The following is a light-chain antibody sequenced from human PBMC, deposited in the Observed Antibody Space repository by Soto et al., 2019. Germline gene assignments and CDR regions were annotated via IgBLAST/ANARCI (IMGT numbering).Light chain of an antibody. J-gene: IGLJ1*01. CDR3: CSYAGSGTYV. CDR1: SSDVGSYNL. V-gene: IGLV2-23*01. Sequence: QSVLTQPASVSGSPGQSITISCTGTSSDVGSYNLVSWYQQHPGKAPKLIIYEDSKRPSGVSNRFSGSKSGNTASLTISGLQAEDEADYYCCSYAGSGTYVFGTRTKATVL. CDR2: EDS.